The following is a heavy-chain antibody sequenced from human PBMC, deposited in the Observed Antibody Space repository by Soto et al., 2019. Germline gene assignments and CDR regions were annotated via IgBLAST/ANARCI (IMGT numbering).Heavy chain of an antibody. CDR2: IYYSGST. CDR3: ARAGAGGQLWRDLQY. Sequence: SETLALTCTVSGGSISSGGYYWSWIRRHPGKGLEWIGYIYYSGSTYYNPSLKSRVTISVDTSKNQFSLKLSSVTAADTAVYYSARAGAGGQLWRDLQYWGPGTLVTVSS. CDR1: GGSISSGGYY. J-gene: IGHJ4*02. D-gene: IGHD5-18*01. V-gene: IGHV4-31*03.